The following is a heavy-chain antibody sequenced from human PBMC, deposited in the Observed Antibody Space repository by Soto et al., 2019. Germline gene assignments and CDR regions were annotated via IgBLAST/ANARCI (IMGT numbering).Heavy chain of an antibody. D-gene: IGHD5-18*01. J-gene: IGHJ4*02. Sequence: QVQLVQSGAEVKKPGSSVKVSCKASGGTFSSYTISWVRQAPGQGLEWMGRIIPILGIANYAQKFQGRVTITADKSTSSAYMELSSLRSEDTAVYYCARAGYSYGIDYWGQGTLVTVSS. CDR1: GGTFSSYT. V-gene: IGHV1-69*02. CDR2: IIPILGIA. CDR3: ARAGYSYGIDY.